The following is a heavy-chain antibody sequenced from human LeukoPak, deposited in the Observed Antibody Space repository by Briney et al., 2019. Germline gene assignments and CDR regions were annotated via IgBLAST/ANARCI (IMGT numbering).Heavy chain of an antibody. CDR1: AGFINSSNW. Sequence: PSETLSLTCAVSAGFINSSNWWSWVRQPPGKGLEWIGEIFHTGGANYNPSLKSRVTMSVDKSKNQFSLRLSSVTAADTAMYFCVRDRNSNLRLGFWGQGALVTVSS. J-gene: IGHJ4*02. V-gene: IGHV4-4*02. CDR2: IFHTGGA. D-gene: IGHD5-12*01. CDR3: VRDRNSNLRLGF.